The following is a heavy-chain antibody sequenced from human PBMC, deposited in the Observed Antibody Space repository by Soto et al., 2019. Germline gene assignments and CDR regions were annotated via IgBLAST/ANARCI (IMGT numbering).Heavy chain of an antibody. J-gene: IGHJ6*02. Sequence: ASVKVSCKSSGNTFTHYGINWARQAPGQGLEWMGWISGYNGNTKYAQKFQDRVTMTADTSTRTAFMEVRSLTSDDTGVYFCAATGGNYFGLDVWGQGTTVTVSS. V-gene: IGHV1-18*01. D-gene: IGHD2-8*02. CDR1: GNTFTHYG. CDR3: AATGGNYFGLDV. CDR2: ISGYNGNT.